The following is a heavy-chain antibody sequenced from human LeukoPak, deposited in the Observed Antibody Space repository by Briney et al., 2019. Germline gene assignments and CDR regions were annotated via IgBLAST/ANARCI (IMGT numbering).Heavy chain of an antibody. CDR3: AKSTTADFDY. Sequence: GGPLRLSCAASGFTFSSYGMHWVRQAPGKGLEWVAVISYDGSNKYYADSVKGRFTISRDNSKNTLYLQMNSLRAEDTAVYYCAKSTTADFDYWGQGTLVTVSS. J-gene: IGHJ4*02. V-gene: IGHV3-30*18. CDR2: ISYDGSNK. CDR1: GFTFSSYG. D-gene: IGHD6-25*01.